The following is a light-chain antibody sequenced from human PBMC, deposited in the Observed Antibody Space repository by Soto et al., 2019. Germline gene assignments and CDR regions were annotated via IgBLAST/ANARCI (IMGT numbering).Light chain of an antibody. CDR1: NIDSRT. CDR2: DNS. CDR3: QVWDNVDDHIYV. J-gene: IGLJ1*01. Sequence: SYELTQPPSVSVAPGQTATISCGENNIDSRTVHWYQQKPGQAPLLVVYDNSFRPSGIPNLFSGSNSGNTATLTISRVEAGDEADYYCQVWDNVDDHIYVFGTGTKVTVL. V-gene: IGLV3-21*02.